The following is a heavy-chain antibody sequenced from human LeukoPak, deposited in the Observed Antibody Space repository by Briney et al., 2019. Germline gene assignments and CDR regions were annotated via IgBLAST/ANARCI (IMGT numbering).Heavy chain of an antibody. V-gene: IGHV4-59*08. CDR2: IYYSGST. D-gene: IGHD6-13*01. CDR3: VRSSYSSSWSFDY. Sequence: PSETLSLTCTVSGGSISSHYWNWIRQPPGKGLEWIGYIYYSGSTNYNPSLKSRVTISVDTSKNQFSLKLSSVTAADTAMYYCVRSSYSSSWSFDYWGQGTLVTVSS. CDR1: GGSISSHY. J-gene: IGHJ4*02.